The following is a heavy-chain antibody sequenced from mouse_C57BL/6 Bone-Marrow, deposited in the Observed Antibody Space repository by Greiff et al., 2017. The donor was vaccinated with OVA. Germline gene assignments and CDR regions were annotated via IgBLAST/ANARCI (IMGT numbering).Heavy chain of an antibody. CDR1: GYSITSGYY. V-gene: IGHV3-6*01. D-gene: IGHD3-1*01. CDR2: ISYDGSN. CDR3: ARDRGIPFAY. Sequence: ESGPGLVKPSQSLSLTCSVTGYSITSGYYWNWIRQFPGNKLEWMGYISYDGSNNYNPSLKNRISITRDTSKNQFVLKLNSVTTEDTATYDCARDRGIPFAYWGQGTLVTVAA. J-gene: IGHJ3*01.